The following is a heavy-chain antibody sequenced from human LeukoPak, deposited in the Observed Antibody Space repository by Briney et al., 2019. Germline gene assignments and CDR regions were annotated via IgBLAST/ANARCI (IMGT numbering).Heavy chain of an antibody. J-gene: IGHJ6*03. V-gene: IGHV3-30*02. CDR1: GFTFSTYG. CDR2: IRYDGSNK. Sequence: GGSLRLSCAASGFTFSTYGMHWVRQAPGKGLEWVAFIRYDGSNKSYADSVKGRFTISRDNSKNTLYLQMNSLRAEDTAVYYCAKLPRSYAPANYFYYYLDVWGKGTTVTISS. D-gene: IGHD2-15*01. CDR3: AKLPRSYAPANYFYYYLDV.